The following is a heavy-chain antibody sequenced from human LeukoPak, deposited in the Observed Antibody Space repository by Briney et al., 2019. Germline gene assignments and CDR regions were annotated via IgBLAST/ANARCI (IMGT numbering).Heavy chain of an antibody. D-gene: IGHD1-1*01. CDR2: IYSGGST. V-gene: IGHV3-66*01. CDR3: ARKTDHQTGGDY. J-gene: IGHJ4*02. Sequence: GGSLRLSCAASGFSVSRNYMTWVRQAPGEGLEWVSLIYSGGSTSYADSVKGRFTISRDNSKNTRYLQMNSLRAEDTAVYYCARKTDHQTGGDYWGQGTLVTVSS. CDR1: GFSVSRNY.